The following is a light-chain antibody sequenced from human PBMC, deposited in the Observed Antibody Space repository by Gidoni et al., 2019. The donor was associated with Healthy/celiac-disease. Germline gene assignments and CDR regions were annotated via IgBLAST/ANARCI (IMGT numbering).Light chain of an antibody. J-gene: IGLJ3*02. Sequence: QSVLTQPPSASGTPGPRVTISCSGSSSNIGSNTVNWYQQLPGTAPKLLIVSNNQRPSGVPDRFSGSKSGTSASLAISGLQSEDEADYYCAAWDDSLNGQVFGGGTKLTVL. CDR1: SSNIGSNT. V-gene: IGLV1-44*01. CDR3: AAWDDSLNGQV. CDR2: SNN.